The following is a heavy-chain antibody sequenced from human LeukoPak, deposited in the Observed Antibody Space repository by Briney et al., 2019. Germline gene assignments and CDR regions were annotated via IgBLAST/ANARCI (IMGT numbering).Heavy chain of an antibody. V-gene: IGHV4-34*01. CDR2: ICYSGRT. CDR1: GGSFSGYY. Sequence: SETLSLTCAVYGGSFSGYYWSWIRQPPGKGLEWIGYICYSGRTYYNPSLKSRVTISVDTSKNQFSLKLSSVTAADTAIYYCARGRGYGGNYLRSFDIWGQGTMVTVSS. CDR3: ARGRGYGGNYLRSFDI. J-gene: IGHJ3*02. D-gene: IGHD1-26*01.